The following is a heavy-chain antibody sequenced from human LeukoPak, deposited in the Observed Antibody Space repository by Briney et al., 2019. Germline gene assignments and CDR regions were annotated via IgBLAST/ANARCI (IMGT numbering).Heavy chain of an antibody. J-gene: IGHJ3*02. CDR3: ARSMVRGSTPGGAFDI. CDR1: GYTFTSYG. Sequence: GASVKVSCKASGYTFTSYGISWVRQAPGQGLEWMGWISAYNGNTNYAQKLQGRVTMTTDTSTSTAYMELSSLRSEDTAVYYCARSMVRGSTPGGAFDIWGQGTMVTVSS. V-gene: IGHV1-18*01. CDR2: ISAYNGNT. D-gene: IGHD3-10*01.